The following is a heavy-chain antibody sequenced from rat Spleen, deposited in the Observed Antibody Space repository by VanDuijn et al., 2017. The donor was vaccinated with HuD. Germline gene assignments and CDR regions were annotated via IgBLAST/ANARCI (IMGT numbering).Heavy chain of an antibody. CDR2: ITSGGSNT. CDR1: GFTFSSFA. Sequence: EVQLVESGGGLVQPGRSLKLSCAASGFTFSSFAMAWVRQAPKKGLEWVATITSGGSNTYYLDSVKGRFTISRDNAKSTLYLQMNNLRSEGTAIYYCIKVLGNWFAYWGQGTLVTVSS. CDR3: IKVLGNWFAY. V-gene: IGHV5-46*01. D-gene: IGHD5-1*01. J-gene: IGHJ3*01.